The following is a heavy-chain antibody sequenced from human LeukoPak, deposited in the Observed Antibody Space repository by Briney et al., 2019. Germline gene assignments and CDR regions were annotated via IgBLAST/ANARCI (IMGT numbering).Heavy chain of an antibody. D-gene: IGHD2/OR15-2a*01. V-gene: IGHV3-11*01. CDR3: ARGSAVNIGI. CDR1: GFTFSDYS. J-gene: IGHJ3*02. CDR2: ISNGGGTI. Sequence: GGSLRLSCAASGFTFSDYSMSWIRQAPGKGLECISYISNGGGTIYYANSVKGRFTISRDNAKHSLYLQMNSLRADDTAVYYCARGSAVNIGIWGQEAMVTISS.